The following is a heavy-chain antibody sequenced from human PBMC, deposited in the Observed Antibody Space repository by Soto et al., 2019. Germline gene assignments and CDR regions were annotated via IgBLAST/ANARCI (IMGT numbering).Heavy chain of an antibody. CDR2: IDNNGVT. Sequence: LSLTCIVSGGSVCSNGHYWGWIRQPPGKGLEWIGSIDNNGVTNYNSSLKSRVTISRDTSKNQFSLRLTSVTAADTAVYYCGKILVGATGHTDADSWGPGTLVTVSS. V-gene: IGHV4-39*01. CDR1: GGSVCSNGHY. D-gene: IGHD2-15*01. CDR3: GKILVGATGHTDADS. J-gene: IGHJ4*02.